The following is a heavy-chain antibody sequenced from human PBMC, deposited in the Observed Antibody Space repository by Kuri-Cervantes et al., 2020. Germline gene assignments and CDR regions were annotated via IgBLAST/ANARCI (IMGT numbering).Heavy chain of an antibody. Sequence: SETLSLTCAVYGGSLSPYYWSWVRQPPGKGLEWIGYIYYSGSTNYNPSLKSRVTISVDKSKNQFSLKLSSVTAADTAVYYCARDLHRYCSSTSCSRGGYYFDYWGQGTLVTVSS. CDR2: IYYSGST. J-gene: IGHJ4*02. D-gene: IGHD2-2*01. CDR1: GGSLSPYY. V-gene: IGHV4-59*12. CDR3: ARDLHRYCSSTSCSRGGYYFDY.